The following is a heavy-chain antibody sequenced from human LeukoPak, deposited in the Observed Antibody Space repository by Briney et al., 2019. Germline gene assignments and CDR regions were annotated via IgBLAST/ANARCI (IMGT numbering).Heavy chain of an antibody. CDR3: AREAGGDDAFDI. D-gene: IGHD2-21*02. V-gene: IGHV4-61*02. CDR2: IYTSGST. J-gene: IGHJ3*02. Sequence: SQTLSLTCTVSGGSISSGSYYWSWIRQPAGKGLEWIGRIYTSGSTNYNPSLKSRVTISVDTSKDQFSLKLSSVTAADTAVYYCAREAGGDDAFDIWGQGTMVTVSS. CDR1: GGSISSGSYY.